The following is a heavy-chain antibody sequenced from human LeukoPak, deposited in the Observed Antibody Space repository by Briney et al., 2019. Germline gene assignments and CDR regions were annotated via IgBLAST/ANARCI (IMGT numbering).Heavy chain of an antibody. Sequence: GESLKISCKGSGYSFTSYWIGWVRQMPGKGLEWMGIIYPGDSDTRYSPSFQGQVTISADKSISTAYLQWSSLKASDTAMYYCARLGEGSSWIRAFDIWGQGTKVTVSS. CDR3: ARLGEGSSWIRAFDI. CDR2: IYPGDSDT. V-gene: IGHV5-51*01. CDR1: GYSFTSYW. D-gene: IGHD6-13*01. J-gene: IGHJ3*02.